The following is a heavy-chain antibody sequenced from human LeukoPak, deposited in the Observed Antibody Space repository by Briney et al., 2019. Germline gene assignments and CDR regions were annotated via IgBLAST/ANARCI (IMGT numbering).Heavy chain of an antibody. V-gene: IGHV3-15*01. Sequence: GGPLKLSWAALGLPFGNAWISWVPQPPGKGLNGVGRIKSKTDGGTTDYAAPVKGRFTISRDDSKNTLYLQMNSLKTEDTAVYYCTTDYGGNFDYWGQGTLVTVSS. D-gene: IGHD4-23*01. CDR1: GLPFGNAW. CDR3: TTDYGGNFDY. CDR2: IKSKTDGGTT. J-gene: IGHJ4*02.